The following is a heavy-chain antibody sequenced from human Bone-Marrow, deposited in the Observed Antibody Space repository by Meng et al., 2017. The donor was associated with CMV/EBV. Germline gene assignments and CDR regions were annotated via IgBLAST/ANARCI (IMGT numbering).Heavy chain of an antibody. J-gene: IGHJ2*01. D-gene: IGHD6-19*01. V-gene: IGHV4-59*01. CDR2: IYYSGST. Sequence: SETLSLTCTVSGGSISSYYWSWIRQPPGKGLEWIGYIYYSGSTNYNPSLKSRVTISVDTSKNQFSLKLSSMTAADTAVYYCARLGPWQWLVSPHWYFDLWGRGTLVTVSS. CDR1: GGSISSYY. CDR3: ARLGPWQWLVSPHWYFDL.